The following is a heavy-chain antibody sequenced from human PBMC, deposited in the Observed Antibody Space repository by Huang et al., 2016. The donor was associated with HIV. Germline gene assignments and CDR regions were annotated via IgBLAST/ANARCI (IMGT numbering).Heavy chain of an antibody. CDR2: LNPKNGAT. CDR1: GYTFADYV. Sequence: QVQLVQSGAEVKKPGASVKVSCKPSGYTFADYVIHWVRQAPGQGLEGMAWLNPKNGATNYAQKFLGRVTVTGDTSINTAYMEFSGLTSDDTANYYCTRDGVAPDEEFDYWGQGTLIIVSS. V-gene: IGHV1-2*02. CDR3: TRDGVAPDEEFDY. D-gene: IGHD5-12*01. J-gene: IGHJ4*02.